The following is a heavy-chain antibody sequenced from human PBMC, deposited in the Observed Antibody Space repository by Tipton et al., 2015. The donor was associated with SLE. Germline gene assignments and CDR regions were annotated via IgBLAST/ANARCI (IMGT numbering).Heavy chain of an antibody. CDR3: ARQDSSGSVFDY. CDR1: GGSISSSSYY. V-gene: IGHV4-39*01. J-gene: IGHJ4*02. D-gene: IGHD3-22*01. Sequence: TLSLTCTVSGGSISSSSYYWGWIRQPPGKGLEWIGSIYYSGSTYYNPSLKSRVTISVDTSKNQFSLKLSSVTAADTAVYYCARQDSSGSVFDYWGQGTLVTVSS. CDR2: IYYSGST.